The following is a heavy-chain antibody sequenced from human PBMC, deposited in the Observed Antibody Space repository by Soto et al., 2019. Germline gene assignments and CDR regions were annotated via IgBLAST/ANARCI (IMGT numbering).Heavy chain of an antibody. CDR1: GFTLSNAW. V-gene: IGHV3-15*01. J-gene: IGHJ6*03. Sequence: GGSLRLSCAASGFTLSNAWMSWVRQAPGKGLEWVGRIKSKTDGGTTDYAAPVKGRFTISRDDSKNTLYLQMNSLKTEDTAVYYCTKDPTSRWLRRYYMEVWGKGTTVTVSS. D-gene: IGHD5-12*01. CDR3: TKDPTSRWLRRYYMEV. CDR2: IKSKTDGGTT.